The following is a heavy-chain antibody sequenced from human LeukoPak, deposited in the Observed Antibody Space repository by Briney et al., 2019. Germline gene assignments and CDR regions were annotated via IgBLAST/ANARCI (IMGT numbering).Heavy chain of an antibody. CDR2: ISYDDGSNK. D-gene: IGHD2-21*02. J-gene: IGHJ4*02. V-gene: IGHV3-30*03. CDR1: GFTFSSYG. Sequence: PGGSLRLSCAASGFTFSSYGMHWVRQAPGKGLEWVAVISYDDGSNKYYADSVKGRFTISRDNSKSTLYLHLNIPRPEDTAMYYCTRSVVTTADFDYWGQGTLVTVSS. CDR3: TRSVVTTADFDY.